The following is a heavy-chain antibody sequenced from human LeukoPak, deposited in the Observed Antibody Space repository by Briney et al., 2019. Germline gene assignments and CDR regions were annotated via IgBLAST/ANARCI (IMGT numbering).Heavy chain of an antibody. CDR3: ASGVAVMWGGFDI. CDR1: GGSLSSGDYY. D-gene: IGHD6-19*01. J-gene: IGHJ3*02. V-gene: IGHV4-30-4*01. CDR2: IYYSGIP. Sequence: SQTLSLTCTVSGGSLSSGDYYWSWIRQPPGKGLEWIGYIYYSGIPYYNPSLKSRLAKSVDTSQNQFSLKLSPVTAADTAVYYCASGVAVMWGGFDIWGQGTMVTVSS.